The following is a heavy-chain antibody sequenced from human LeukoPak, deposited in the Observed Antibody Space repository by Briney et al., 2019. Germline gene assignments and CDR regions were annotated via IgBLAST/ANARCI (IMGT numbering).Heavy chain of an antibody. V-gene: IGHV4-38-2*02. CDR3: ARDQGYCSGGSCYENWFDP. Sequence: SETLSLTCTVSGDFISSGYHWGWIRQPPGKGLKWIGSMYQSGSTYYNPSLKSRVTISIDTSKNQFSLKLSSVTAADTAVYYCARDQGYCSGGSCYENWFDPWGQGTLVTVSS. D-gene: IGHD2-15*01. J-gene: IGHJ5*02. CDR1: GDFISSGYH. CDR2: MYQSGST.